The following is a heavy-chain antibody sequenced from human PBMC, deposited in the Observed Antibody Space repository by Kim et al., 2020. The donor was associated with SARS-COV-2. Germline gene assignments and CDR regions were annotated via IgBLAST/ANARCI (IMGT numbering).Heavy chain of an antibody. CDR3: ARWDWRGWNDPPGFDY. CDR1: GGSISSSSYY. V-gene: IGHV4-39*01. CDR2: IYYSGST. J-gene: IGHJ4*02. Sequence: SETLSLTCTVSGGSISSSSYYWGWIRQPPGKGLEWIGSIYYSGSTYYNPSLKSRVTISVDTSKNQFSLKLSSVTAADTAVYYCARWDWRGWNDPPGFDYWGQGTLVTVSS. D-gene: IGHD1-1*01.